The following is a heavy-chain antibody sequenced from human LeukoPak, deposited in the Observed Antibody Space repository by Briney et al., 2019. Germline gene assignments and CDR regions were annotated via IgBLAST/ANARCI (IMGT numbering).Heavy chain of an antibody. V-gene: IGHV1-69*04. CDR3: ARAVYSSSRYPAPPDYYYYYGMDV. CDR2: IIPILGIA. D-gene: IGHD6-13*01. CDR1: GGTFSSYA. J-gene: IGHJ6*02. Sequence: SVKVSCKASGGTFSSYAISWVRQAPGQGLEWMGRIIPILGIANYAQKFQGRVTITADKSTSTAYMELSSLRSEDTAVYYCARAVYSSSRYPAPPDYYYYYGMDVWGQGTTVTVSS.